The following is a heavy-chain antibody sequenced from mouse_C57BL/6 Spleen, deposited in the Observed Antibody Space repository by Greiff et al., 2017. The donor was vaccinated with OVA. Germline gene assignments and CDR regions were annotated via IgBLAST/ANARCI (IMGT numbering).Heavy chain of an antibody. V-gene: IGHV5-6*01. J-gene: IGHJ2*01. CDR1: GFTFSSYG. CDR2: ISSGGSYT. D-gene: IGHD1-1*01. CDR3: ARQDYGSRYFDY. Sequence: EVMLVESGGDLVKPGGSLKLSCAASGFTFSSYGMSWVRQTPDKRLEWVATISSGGSYTYYPDSVKGRFTISRDNAKNTLYLQRSSLKSEDTAMYYCARQDYGSRYFDYWGQGTTLTVSS.